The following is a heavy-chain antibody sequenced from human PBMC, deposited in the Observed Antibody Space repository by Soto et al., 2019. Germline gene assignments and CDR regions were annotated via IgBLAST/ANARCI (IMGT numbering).Heavy chain of an antibody. Sequence: QVQLQESGPGLVKPSQTLSLTCTVSGGSISSGGYYWSWIRQHPGKGLEWIGYIYYSGSTYYNPYLKSRVXXSXDMXKNPFSLKLRSVTAADTAVYYCARARSSWYGEPDYWGQGTLVTVSS. CDR3: ARARSSWYGEPDY. CDR1: GGSISSGGYY. J-gene: IGHJ4*02. CDR2: IYYSGST. D-gene: IGHD6-13*01. V-gene: IGHV4-31*03.